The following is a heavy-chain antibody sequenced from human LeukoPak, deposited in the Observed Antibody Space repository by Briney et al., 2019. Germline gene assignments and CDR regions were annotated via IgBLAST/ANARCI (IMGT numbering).Heavy chain of an antibody. CDR3: AKVDSGYNPTYYYGMDV. CDR1: GFTFSSYA. D-gene: IGHD5-12*01. Sequence: PGGSLRLSCAASGFTFSSYAMSWVRQAPGKGLEWVSAISGSGGSTYYADSVKGRFTISRDNSKNTPYLQMNSLRAEDTAVYYCAKVDSGYNPTYYYGMDVWGQGTTVTVSS. V-gene: IGHV3-23*01. CDR2: ISGSGGST. J-gene: IGHJ6*02.